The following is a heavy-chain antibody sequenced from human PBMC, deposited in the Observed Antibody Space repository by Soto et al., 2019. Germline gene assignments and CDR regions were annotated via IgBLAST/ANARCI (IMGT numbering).Heavy chain of an antibody. D-gene: IGHD2-15*01. CDR3: ASEGLGGPYYYYGMDV. CDR2: ISYDGSNK. J-gene: IGHJ6*02. V-gene: IGHV3-30-3*01. Sequence: QVPLVESGGGVVQPGRSLRLSCAASGFTFSSYAMHWVRQAPGKGLEWVAVISYDGSNKYYADSVKGRFTISRDNSKNTLYLQMNSLTAEDTAVYYCASEGLGGPYYYYGMDVWGQGTTVTVSS. CDR1: GFTFSSYA.